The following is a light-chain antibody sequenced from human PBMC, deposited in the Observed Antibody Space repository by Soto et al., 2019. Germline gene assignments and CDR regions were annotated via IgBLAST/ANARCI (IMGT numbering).Light chain of an antibody. Sequence: EIVLTQSPGTLSSSAGERATLSCRASQTISSNYLAWYQQKPGQAPRLLIFGASYRATGIPDRFSGSGSGTDFTLTISRLEPEDFALYYCQQYGRSPPEFTFGPGTKVDIK. CDR3: QQYGRSPPEFT. J-gene: IGKJ3*01. V-gene: IGKV3-20*01. CDR2: GAS. CDR1: QTISSNY.